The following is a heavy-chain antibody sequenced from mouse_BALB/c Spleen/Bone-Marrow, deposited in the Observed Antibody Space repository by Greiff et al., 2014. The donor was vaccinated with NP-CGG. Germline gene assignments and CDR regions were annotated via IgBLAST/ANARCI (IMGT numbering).Heavy chain of an antibody. CDR2: ISDGGSYT. CDR3: ARDRGVQGYAMDY. J-gene: IGHJ4*01. D-gene: IGHD2-14*01. CDR1: GFTFSDYY. V-gene: IGHV5-4*02. Sequence: EVKLVESGGGLVKPGGTLKLSCAASGFTFSDYYMYWVRQTPEKRLEWVATISDGGSYTYYPDSVKGRFTISRDIAKNNLYLQMSSLKSEDTAMYYCARDRGVQGYAMDYWGQGTSVTASS.